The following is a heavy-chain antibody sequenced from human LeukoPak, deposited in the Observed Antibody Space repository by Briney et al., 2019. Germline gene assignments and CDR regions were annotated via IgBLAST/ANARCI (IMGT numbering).Heavy chain of an antibody. CDR3: ARGSGWLPDC. D-gene: IGHD6-19*01. J-gene: IGHJ4*02. CDR2: IYYSGST. V-gene: IGHV4-39*07. CDR1: GGSISSSSYY. Sequence: SETLSLTCTVSGGSISSSSYYWGWIRQPPGKGLEWIGSIYYSGSTYYNPSLKSRVTISVDTSKNQFSLKLSSVTAADTAVYYCARGSGWLPDCWGQGTLVTVSS.